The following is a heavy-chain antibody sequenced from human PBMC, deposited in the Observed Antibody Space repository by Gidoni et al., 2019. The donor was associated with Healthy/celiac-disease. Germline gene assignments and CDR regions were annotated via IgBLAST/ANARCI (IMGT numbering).Heavy chain of an antibody. CDR2: ISAYNGNT. V-gene: IGHV1-18*01. J-gene: IGHJ4*02. CDR1: TFTSYG. D-gene: IGHD3-10*01. CDR3: ARDARRYGSGSGNFDY. Sequence: TFTSYGISWVRQAPGQGLEWMGWISAYNGNTNYAQKLQGRVTMTTDTSTSTAYMELRSLRSDEPAVYYCARDARRYGSGSGNFDYWGQGTLVTVSS.